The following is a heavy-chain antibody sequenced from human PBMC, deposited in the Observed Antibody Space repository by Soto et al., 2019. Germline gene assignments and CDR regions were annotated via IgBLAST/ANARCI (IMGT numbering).Heavy chain of an antibody. CDR3: AKGDYYDSSGYYYEGDY. V-gene: IGHV3-30*18. Sequence: WGSLRLSCAASGFTFSSYGMHWVRQAPGKGLEWVAVISYDGSNKYYADSVKGRFTISRDNSKNTLYLQMNSLRAEDTAVYYCAKGDYYDSSGYYYEGDYWGQGT. CDR2: ISYDGSNK. D-gene: IGHD3-22*01. J-gene: IGHJ4*02. CDR1: GFTFSSYG.